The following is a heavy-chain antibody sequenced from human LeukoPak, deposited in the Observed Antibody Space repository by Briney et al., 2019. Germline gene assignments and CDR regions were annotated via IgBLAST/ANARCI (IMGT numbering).Heavy chain of an antibody. V-gene: IGHV4-38-2*01. CDR3: ARSVVPAAAPDY. D-gene: IGHD2-2*01. Sequence: KPSETLSLTCAVSGYSISSGYYWGWIRQPPGKGLEWIGSIYHSGSTCYNPSLKSRVTILVDTSKNQFSLKLSSVTAADTAVYYCARSVVPAAAPDYWGQGTLVTVSS. J-gene: IGHJ4*02. CDR2: IYHSGST. CDR1: GYSISSGYY.